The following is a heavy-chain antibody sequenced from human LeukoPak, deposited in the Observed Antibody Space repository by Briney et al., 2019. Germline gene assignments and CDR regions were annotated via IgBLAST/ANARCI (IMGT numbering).Heavy chain of an antibody. CDR3: ARDWVENQNIAGYYYYMDV. V-gene: IGHV4-61*02. Sequence: PSETLSLTCTVSGGSINSGSYYWSWIRQPAGKGLEWIGRIDSSGSTSYNPSLQSRATISVDTSKNQFSLKLSSVTAADTAVYYCARDWVENQNIAGYYYYMDVWGKGTTVTVSS. D-gene: IGHD6-13*01. J-gene: IGHJ6*03. CDR2: IDSSGST. CDR1: GGSINSGSYY.